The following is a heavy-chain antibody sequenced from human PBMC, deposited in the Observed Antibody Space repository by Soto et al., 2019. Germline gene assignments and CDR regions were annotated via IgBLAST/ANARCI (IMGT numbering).Heavy chain of an antibody. J-gene: IGHJ4*02. D-gene: IGHD1-26*01. Sequence: QVQLVESGGGLVKPGGSLRLSCAASGFTFSDYYMSWIRQAPGKGLEWISYISSSGTTIYYAASAKGRFTISRDNAKNSLYLYMTSLRAEDTAVYYCARDPVSGSYSPLDYWGQGTLVAVSS. CDR2: ISSSGTTI. CDR3: ARDPVSGSYSPLDY. CDR1: GFTFSDYY. V-gene: IGHV3-11*01.